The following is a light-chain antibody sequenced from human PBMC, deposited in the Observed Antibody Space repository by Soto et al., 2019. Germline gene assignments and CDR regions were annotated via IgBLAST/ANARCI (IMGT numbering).Light chain of an antibody. V-gene: IGKV1-9*01. CDR2: AAS. CDR3: QQLNSYPVT. Sequence: DIQLTQSPSFLSASVGDRVTITCRASQGISSYLAWYQQKPGKAPKLLIYAASTLQSGLPSRFSGSGSGTEFTLTISSLQPEDFAIYYCQQLNSYPVTFGQGTKVEIK. CDR1: QGISSY. J-gene: IGKJ1*01.